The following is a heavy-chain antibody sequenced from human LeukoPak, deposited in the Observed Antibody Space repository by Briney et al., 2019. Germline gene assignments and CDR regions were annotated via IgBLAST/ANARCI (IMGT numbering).Heavy chain of an antibody. J-gene: IGHJ4*02. CDR2: INPNSGGT. CDR3: ARDGGYSGSYPDY. Sequence: GASVKVSCKASGYTFTGYYMHWVRQAPGQGLEWMGWINPNSGGTNYAQKFQGRVTMTRDTSISTAYMELSRLRSDDTAVYSCARDGGYSGSYPDYWGQGTLVTVSS. CDR1: GYTFTGYY. V-gene: IGHV1-2*02. D-gene: IGHD1-26*01.